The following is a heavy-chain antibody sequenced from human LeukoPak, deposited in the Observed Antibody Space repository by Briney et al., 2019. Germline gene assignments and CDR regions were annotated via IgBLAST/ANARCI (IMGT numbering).Heavy chain of an antibody. D-gene: IGHD3-22*01. CDR3: AREDLNYYDSSGYYLYYFDY. CDR2: ISSSSSTI. Sequence: GGSLRLSCAASGFSFNNYWMHWVRQAPGKGLEWVSYISSSSSTIYYADSVKGRFTISRDNAKNSLYLQMNSLRAEDTAVYYCAREDLNYYDSSGYYLYYFDYWGQGTLVTVSS. V-gene: IGHV3-48*04. J-gene: IGHJ4*02. CDR1: GFSFNNYW.